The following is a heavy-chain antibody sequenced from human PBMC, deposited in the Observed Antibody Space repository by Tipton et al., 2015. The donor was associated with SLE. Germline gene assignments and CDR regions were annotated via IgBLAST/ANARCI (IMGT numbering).Heavy chain of an antibody. CDR1: GGSISSGGYY. Sequence: TLSLTCTVSGGSISSGGYYWSWIRQHPGKGLEWMGYIYYSGSTYYNPSLKSRVTISVDTSKNQFSLKLSSVTAADTAVYYCASCSRSDAFDIWGQGTMVTVSS. D-gene: IGHD2-2*01. V-gene: IGHV4-31*03. J-gene: IGHJ3*02. CDR3: ASCSRSDAFDI. CDR2: IYYSGST.